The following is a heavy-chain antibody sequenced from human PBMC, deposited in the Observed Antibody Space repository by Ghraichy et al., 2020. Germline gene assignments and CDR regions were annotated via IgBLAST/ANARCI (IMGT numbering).Heavy chain of an antibody. CDR1: GFTFSSYP. D-gene: IGHD6-6*01. Sequence: WGSLRLSCAASGFTFSSYPMSWVRQAPGKGLEWVSAISGSGASTYYTDSVKGRFTISRDNSKNTLYLQMNSLRAEDTAVYYCAKRGSSSKYFDYWGQGTLVTVSS. CDR3: AKRGSSSKYFDY. CDR2: ISGSGAST. J-gene: IGHJ4*02. V-gene: IGHV3-23*01.